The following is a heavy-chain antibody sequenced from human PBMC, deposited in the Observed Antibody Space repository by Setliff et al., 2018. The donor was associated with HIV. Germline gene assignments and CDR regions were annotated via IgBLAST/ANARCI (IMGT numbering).Heavy chain of an antibody. Sequence: SETLSLTCTVSGGSMSGLYWSWIRQPPGKGLEWVGYIYYDGTTTYNPSLKSRATISVDTSENQFSLMLSSATAADTAVYYCARVTSSRGYFLDYGGQGTRVTVSS. D-gene: IGHD1-1*01. V-gene: IGHV4-59*01. CDR1: GGSMSGLY. J-gene: IGHJ4*02. CDR2: IYYDGTT. CDR3: ARVTSSRGYFLDY.